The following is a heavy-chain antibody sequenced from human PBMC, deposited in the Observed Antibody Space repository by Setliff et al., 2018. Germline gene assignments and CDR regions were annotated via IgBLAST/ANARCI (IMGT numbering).Heavy chain of an antibody. V-gene: IGHV4-39*01. J-gene: IGHJ6*04. CDR3: ARCRYQVPYNY. Sequence: SETLSLTCTVSGGSISSGGYYWGWIRQPPGKGLEWVGTIYDSGKPYYNPSLKRRVSISVDTSKNQFSLKLNSVTAADTGVYYWARCRYQVPYNYCGKGTRVTVSS. D-gene: IGHD2-2*02. CDR2: IYDSGKP. CDR1: GGSISSGGYY.